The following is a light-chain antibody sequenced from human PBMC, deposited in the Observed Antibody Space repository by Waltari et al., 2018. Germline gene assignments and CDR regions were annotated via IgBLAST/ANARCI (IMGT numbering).Light chain of an antibody. CDR1: QNLTNNF. V-gene: IGKV3-20*01. Sequence: IVLPQSPDTVSLSPGDKASLSCRASQNLTNNFLAWHQQRPGQPPGLLIHGAVRRATGVSDRFSGSGSGTDFTLTISRLETEDSAVYYCQQYGTSPYTFGQGTKVEIK. CDR2: GAV. CDR3: QQYGTSPYT. J-gene: IGKJ2*01.